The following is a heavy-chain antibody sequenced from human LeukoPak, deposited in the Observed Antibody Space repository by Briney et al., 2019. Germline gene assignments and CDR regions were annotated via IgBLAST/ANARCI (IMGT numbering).Heavy chain of an antibody. CDR3: ARAGYSYGIISYFDS. CDR2: VST. Sequence: SETLSLTCTVSGGSISSSSHYWGWIRQPPGKGLEWIGVSTYYDPSLKNRVTISRDTSKNQFSLKLSSVTAADTAIYYCARAGYSYGIISYFDSWGQGTLVTVSS. J-gene: IGHJ4*02. CDR1: GGSISSSSHY. V-gene: IGHV4-39*01. D-gene: IGHD5-18*01.